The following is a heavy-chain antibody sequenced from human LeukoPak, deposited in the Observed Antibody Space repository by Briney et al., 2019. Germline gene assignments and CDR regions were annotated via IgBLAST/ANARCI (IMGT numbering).Heavy chain of an antibody. V-gene: IGHV1-18*01. D-gene: IGHD2-15*01. Sequence: ASVKVSCKASGYTFTSYAISWVRQAPGQGLEGMGGISGQNEDTNYAQRLERRDTMTKDASPSRAHMDLRSLRCDDTAVYYCARAGYSSGGSCYPYYYYYYMDVWGKGTTVTVSS. CDR3: ARAGYSSGGSCYPYYYYYYMDV. J-gene: IGHJ6*03. CDR1: GYTFTSYA. CDR2: ISGQNEDT.